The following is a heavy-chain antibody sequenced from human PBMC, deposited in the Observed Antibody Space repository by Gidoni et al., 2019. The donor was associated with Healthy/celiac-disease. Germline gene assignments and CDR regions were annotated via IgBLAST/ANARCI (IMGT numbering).Heavy chain of an antibody. CDR1: GFTFSSYG. Sequence: QVQLVESGGGVVQPGRSLRLSCAASGFTFSSYGMHWVRQAPGKGLEWVAVISYDGRNKYYADSVKGRFTISRDNSKNTLYLQMNSLRAEDTAVYYYAKTVSGPNDYWGQGTLVTVSS. CDR3: AKTVSGPNDY. CDR2: ISYDGRNK. J-gene: IGHJ4*02. V-gene: IGHV3-30*18. D-gene: IGHD3-16*01.